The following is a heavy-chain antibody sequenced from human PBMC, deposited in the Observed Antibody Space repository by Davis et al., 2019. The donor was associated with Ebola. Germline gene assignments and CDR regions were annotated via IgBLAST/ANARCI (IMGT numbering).Heavy chain of an antibody. CDR2: IYYSGST. CDR1: GGSISSHY. J-gene: IGHJ3*02. D-gene: IGHD6-19*01. CDR3: ARVRYSSGWYGDPDAFDI. V-gene: IGHV4-59*11. Sequence: PSETLSLTCTVSGGSISSHYWSWIRQPPGKGLEWIGYIYYSGSTNYNPSLKSRVTISVDTSKNQFSLKLSSVTAADTAVYYCARVRYSSGWYGDPDAFDIWGQGTMVTVSS.